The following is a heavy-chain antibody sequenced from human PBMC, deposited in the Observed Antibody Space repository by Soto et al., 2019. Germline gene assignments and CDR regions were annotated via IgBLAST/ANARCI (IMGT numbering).Heavy chain of an antibody. D-gene: IGHD2-2*01. CDR3: ASPYCSSTSCFEYFQH. CDR2: IYYSGST. CDR1: GGSISSSSYY. Sequence: SETLSLTCTVSGGSISSSSYYWGWIRQPPGKGLEWIGSIYYSGSTYYNPSLKSRVTISVDTSKNQFSLKLSSVTAADTAVYYCASPYCSSTSCFEYFQHWGQGTLVTVSS. V-gene: IGHV4-39*01. J-gene: IGHJ1*01.